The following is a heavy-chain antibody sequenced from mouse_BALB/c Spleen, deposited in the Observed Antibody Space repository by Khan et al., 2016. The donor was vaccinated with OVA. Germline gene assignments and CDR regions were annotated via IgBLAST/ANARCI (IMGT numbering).Heavy chain of an antibody. V-gene: IGHV2-9*02. CDR3: AKLEDK. J-gene: IGHJ2*01. Sequence: QVQLKQSGPGLVAPSQSLSITCTVSGFSLTGYGVHWVRQTPGQGLEWLGVIWAGGSTNYNSALMSRLSIRKDNSTSQVFLKMNSLQTYDTAMYDCAKLEDKWGQGTTLTVSS. CDR2: IWAGGST. CDR1: GFSLTGYG.